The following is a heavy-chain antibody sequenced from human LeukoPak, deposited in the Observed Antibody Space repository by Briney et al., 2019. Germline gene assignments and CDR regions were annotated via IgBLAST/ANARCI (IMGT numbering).Heavy chain of an antibody. V-gene: IGHV3-30*02. CDR3: AKDGGAALYYYYYMDV. D-gene: IGHD2-15*01. CDR2: IRCDGSNK. J-gene: IGHJ6*03. CDR1: GFTFSSYG. Sequence: GGSLRLSCAASGFTFSSYGMHWVRQAPGKGLEWVAFIRCDGSNKYYADSVKGRFTISRDNSKNTLYLQMNSLRAEDTAVYYCAKDGGAALYYYYYMDVWGKGTTVTISS.